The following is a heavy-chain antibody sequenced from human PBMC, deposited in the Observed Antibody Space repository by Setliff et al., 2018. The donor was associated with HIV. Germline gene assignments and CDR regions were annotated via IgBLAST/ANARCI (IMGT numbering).Heavy chain of an antibody. CDR1: GGSFSGYY. J-gene: IGHJ4*02. Sequence: PSETLSLTCAVYGGSFSGYYWTWIRQPPGKGLEWIGSVHYSGSAYHNPSLNSRATTSIDTPKNQFSLKLNSVTAADTAVYYCARLSGGMVPNSWGQGTLVTVSS. CDR2: VHYSGSA. CDR3: ARLSGGMVPNS. V-gene: IGHV4-59*08. D-gene: IGHD3-10*01.